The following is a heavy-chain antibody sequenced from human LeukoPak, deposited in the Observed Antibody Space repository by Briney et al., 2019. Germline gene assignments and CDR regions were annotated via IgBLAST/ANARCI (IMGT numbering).Heavy chain of an antibody. CDR2: IYHSGST. V-gene: IGHV4-4*02. J-gene: IGHJ5*02. CDR1: GGSISSSNW. Sequence: SGTLSLTCAASGGSISSSNWWSWVRQPPGKGLEWIGEIYHSGSTNYNPSLKSRVTISVDKSKNQFSLKLSSVTAADTAVYYCARSLLDGDYVSWFDPWGQGTLVTVSS. CDR3: ARSLLDGDYVSWFDP. D-gene: IGHD4-17*01.